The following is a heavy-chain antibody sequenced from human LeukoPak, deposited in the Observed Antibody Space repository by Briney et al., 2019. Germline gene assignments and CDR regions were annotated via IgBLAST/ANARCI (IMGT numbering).Heavy chain of an antibody. CDR1: GGSISPSY. D-gene: IGHD2-2*03. Sequence: SSETLSLTCTVSGGSISPSYWGWFRQPPAKGLEWIGRIYYSGSTFYNPSLKSRVTISVDTSKNQLSLRLSSVTAADTAVYYCARHGSTDYFDYWGQGTLVTVSS. CDR3: ARHGSTDYFDY. CDR2: IYYSGST. V-gene: IGHV4-39*01. J-gene: IGHJ4*02.